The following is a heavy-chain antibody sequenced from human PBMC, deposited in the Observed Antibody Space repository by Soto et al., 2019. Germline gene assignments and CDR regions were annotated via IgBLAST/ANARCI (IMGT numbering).Heavy chain of an antibody. CDR3: AREIRGSGYARGDY. V-gene: IGHV3-66*01. D-gene: IGHD5-12*01. CDR1: GFTVSSNY. CDR2: IYSCGST. J-gene: IGHJ4*02. Sequence: EVQLVESGGGLVQPGGSLRLSCAASGFTVSSNYMSWVRQAPGKGLEWVSVIYSCGSTYYADSVKGRFTISRDNSKNTLYLQMNSLRAEDTAVYYCAREIRGSGYARGDYWGQGTLVTVSS.